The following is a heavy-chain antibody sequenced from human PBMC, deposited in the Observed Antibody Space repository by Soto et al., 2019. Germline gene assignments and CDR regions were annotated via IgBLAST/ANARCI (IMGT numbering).Heavy chain of an antibody. J-gene: IGHJ4*02. V-gene: IGHV4-31*03. CDR3: ARGDSFDY. CDR1: GGSVSSSSYY. Sequence: SETLSLTCTVSGGSVSSSSYYWSWIRQHPGKGLEWIGYIYYSGSTYYNPSLKSRVTISVDKSKNQFSLKLSSVTAADTAVYYCARGDSFDYWGQGTLVTVS. CDR2: IYYSGST.